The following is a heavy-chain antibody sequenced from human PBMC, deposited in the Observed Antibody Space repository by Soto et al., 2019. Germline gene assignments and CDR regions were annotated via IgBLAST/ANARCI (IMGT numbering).Heavy chain of an antibody. CDR2: ISYDGSNK. CDR1: GFTFSSYG. V-gene: IGHV3-30*18. J-gene: IGHJ4*02. Sequence: GGSLRLSCAASGFTFSSYGMHWVRQAPGKGLEWVAVISYDGSNKYYADSVKGRFTISRDNSKNTLYLQMNSLRAEDTAVYYCAKDTVDTAMVINYFDYWGQGTLVTVSS. CDR3: AKDTVDTAMVINYFDY. D-gene: IGHD5-18*01.